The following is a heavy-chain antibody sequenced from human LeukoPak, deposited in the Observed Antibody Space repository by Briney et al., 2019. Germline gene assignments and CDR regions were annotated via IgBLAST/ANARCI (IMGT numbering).Heavy chain of an antibody. D-gene: IGHD6-25*01. CDR3: ARYGFSSVWQGGWHAFDI. Sequence: ASVKVSCKASGYTFTSYYMHWVRQAPGQGLEWMGIINPSGGSTSYAQKFQGRVTMTRDMSTSTVYMEPSSLRSEDTAVYYCARYGFSSVWQGGWHAFDIWGQGTTVTVSS. J-gene: IGHJ3*02. CDR2: INPSGGST. CDR1: GYTFTSYY. V-gene: IGHV1-46*01.